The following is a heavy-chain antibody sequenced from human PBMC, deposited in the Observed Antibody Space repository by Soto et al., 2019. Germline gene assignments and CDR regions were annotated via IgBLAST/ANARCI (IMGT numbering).Heavy chain of an antibody. Sequence: QVQLLHSGAEVKKPGASVKVSCKASGYTFPSYNINWVRQATGQGPEWMGWMNPNSGNTGYAQKFQGRVTMTRDSSISTAYMELSSLRSEDTAVYYCAREDFYGSGSYGYWGQGTLVTVSS. D-gene: IGHD3-10*01. CDR2: MNPNSGNT. J-gene: IGHJ4*02. V-gene: IGHV1-8*01. CDR3: AREDFYGSGSYGY. CDR1: GYTFPSYN.